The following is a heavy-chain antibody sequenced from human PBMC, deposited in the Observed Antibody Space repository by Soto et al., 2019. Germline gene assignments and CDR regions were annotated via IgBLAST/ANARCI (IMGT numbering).Heavy chain of an antibody. V-gene: IGHV1-69*01. CDR2: IIPVFGTT. J-gene: IGHJ4*02. D-gene: IGHD5-12*01. CDR3: ARENGVAVATILYYFDY. Sequence: QVHLVQSGAEVKKAGSSVKVSCKAPGGTFKNNGISWVPQAPGQGLEWMGGIIPVFGTTNYAQKFQGRLTITADDFTSTVYMELSRLRYEDTAVYYCARENGVAVATILYYFDYWGPGTLVTVSS. CDR1: GGTFKNNG.